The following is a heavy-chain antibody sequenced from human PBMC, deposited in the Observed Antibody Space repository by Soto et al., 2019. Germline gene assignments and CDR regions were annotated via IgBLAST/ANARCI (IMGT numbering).Heavy chain of an antibody. D-gene: IGHD6-13*01. CDR3: AREWSSSSWYRGWFDP. CDR2: IYYSGST. CDR1: GGSISSYY. V-gene: IGHV4-59*01. Sequence: PSETLSLTCTVSGGSISSYYWSWIRQPPGKGLEWIGYIYYSGSTNYNPSLKSRVTISVDTSKNQFSLKLSSVTAADTAVYYCAREWSSSSWYRGWFDPWGQGTLVTVSS. J-gene: IGHJ5*02.